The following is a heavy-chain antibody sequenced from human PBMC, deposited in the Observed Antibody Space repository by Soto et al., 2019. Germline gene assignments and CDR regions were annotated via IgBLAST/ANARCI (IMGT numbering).Heavy chain of an antibody. J-gene: IGHJ4*02. D-gene: IGHD1-1*01. V-gene: IGHV3-23*01. CDR1: GFTFNSYA. CDR3: ARGVVGKPFDN. CDR2: IGTDGNT. Sequence: GGSLGLSCAASGFTFNSYAMNWVRQAPGKGLAWVSAIGTDGNTYYANSVKGRFTISKDNSKNTLYLQLNSLKLEDSAVYHCARGVVGKPFDNWGQGTLVTVSS.